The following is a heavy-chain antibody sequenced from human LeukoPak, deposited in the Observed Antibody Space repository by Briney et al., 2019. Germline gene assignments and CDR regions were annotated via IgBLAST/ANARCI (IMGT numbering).Heavy chain of an antibody. CDR1: GFTFSRYW. CDR3: ARSRVRTRAFYFDY. Sequence: GGSLRLSCAASGFTFSRYWMNWVRQAPGKGPEWVANIKQDGSEQFYADSVKGRFTISRDNAKNSLYLQMNSLRAEDTAVYYCARSRVRTRAFYFDYWGQGSLVTVSS. V-gene: IGHV3-7*01. D-gene: IGHD2-2*01. CDR2: IKQDGSEQ. J-gene: IGHJ4*02.